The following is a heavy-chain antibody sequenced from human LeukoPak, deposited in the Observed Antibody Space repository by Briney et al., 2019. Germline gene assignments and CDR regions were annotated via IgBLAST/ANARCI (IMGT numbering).Heavy chain of an antibody. CDR1: GGSISSYY. J-gene: IGHJ4*02. D-gene: IGHD3-3*01. Sequence: SETLSLTCTVSGGSISSYYWTWIRQSPGKGLEWMGYIYHNGSTKYNPSLESRVTISVDTSKNQFSLKLRSATAADTAVYYCARSSRGLGYDFPFDYWGQGTLVTVSS. CDR3: ARSSRGLGYDFPFDY. CDR2: IYHNGST. V-gene: IGHV4-59*01.